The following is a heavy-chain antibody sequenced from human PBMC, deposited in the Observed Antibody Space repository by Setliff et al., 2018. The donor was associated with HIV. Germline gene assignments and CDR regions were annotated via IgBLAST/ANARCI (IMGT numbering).Heavy chain of an antibody. CDR1: GYTFTSYY. CDR2: INASGGST. CDR3: TTDMRYFDW. V-gene: IGHV1-46*03. J-gene: IGHJ6*02. D-gene: IGHD3-9*01. Sequence: ASVKVSCKASGYTFTSYYIHWVRQAPGQGLEWMGIINASGGSTTYAQKLQGRVTMTRDTSTSTVYMELRSLRSEDTAVYYCTTDMRYFDWWGQGTTVTVSS.